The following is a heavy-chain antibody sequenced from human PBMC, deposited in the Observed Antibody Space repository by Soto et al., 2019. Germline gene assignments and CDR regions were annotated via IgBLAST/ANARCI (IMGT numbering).Heavy chain of an antibody. CDR2: MWSDGSKT. J-gene: IGHJ4*02. CDR3: ARDLSFNGLDF. Sequence: PGGSLRLSCAASGFALINYGMHWVRQGPGKGLEWVGTMWSDGSKTSYVDSVKGRFTISRDPSKNTLFLQMNSLRAEDTAIYYCARDLSFNGLDFRGQGTLVTVSS. CDR1: GFALINYG. V-gene: IGHV3-33*01.